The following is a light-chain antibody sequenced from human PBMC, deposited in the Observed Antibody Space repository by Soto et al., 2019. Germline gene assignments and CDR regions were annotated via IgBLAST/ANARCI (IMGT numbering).Light chain of an antibody. V-gene: IGKV3-20*01. CDR3: QHYGSSPWT. J-gene: IGKJ1*01. Sequence: EIVLTQSAGTLSLSPGERATLSCRASQTVSGRYLAWFQQKPGQTPRLLIYDASTRAAGVPDRFSGSRSGTDFSLTINRLEPDDFAVYYCQHYGSSPWTFGQGTKVEIK. CDR1: QTVSGRY. CDR2: DAS.